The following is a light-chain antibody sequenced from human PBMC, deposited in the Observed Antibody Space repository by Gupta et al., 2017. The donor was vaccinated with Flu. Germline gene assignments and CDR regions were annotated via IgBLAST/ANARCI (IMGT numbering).Light chain of an antibody. V-gene: IGKV1-9*01. CDR2: AAS. CDR1: QAVRPS. Sequence: ERVALTGRASQAVRPSLAWYQQKSGQAPKLLIYAASTLHTAVPSRFNGSGSGTEFTLTISGLQPEDSGVYYCQQFYPCPVTFGGGTKVEIK. CDR3: QQFYPCPVT. J-gene: IGKJ4*01.